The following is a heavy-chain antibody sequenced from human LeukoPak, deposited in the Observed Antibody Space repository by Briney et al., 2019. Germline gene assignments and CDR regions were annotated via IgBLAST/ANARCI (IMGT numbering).Heavy chain of an antibody. V-gene: IGHV3-30-3*01. CDR1: GFTFSSNA. CDR3: ARGLLETPTSYFDY. D-gene: IGHD4-23*01. J-gene: IGHJ4*02. CDR2: ITYDGSNK. Sequence: GGSLRLSCAASGFTFSSNAMHWVRQAPGKGLEWVAVITYDGSNKYYAVSVKGRFTISRDNSKNTLYLQMNSLRAEDTAVYYCARGLLETPTSYFDYWGQGTLVTVSP.